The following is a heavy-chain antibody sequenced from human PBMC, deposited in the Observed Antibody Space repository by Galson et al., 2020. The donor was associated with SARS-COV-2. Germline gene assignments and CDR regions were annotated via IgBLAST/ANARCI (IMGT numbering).Heavy chain of an antibody. CDR1: GFTFSSSW. CDR3: ATAHSSSANYIDP. CDR2: INQDGGQK. V-gene: IGHV3-7*01. J-gene: IGHJ5*02. D-gene: IGHD6-13*01. Sequence: GESLKISCAASGFTFSSSWVSWVRQAPGKGLEWVANINQDGGQKYSVDSVKGRFTISRDNAKNTLYLQMNSLRVEDTAVYYCATAHSSSANYIDPWGPGTLVTVSS.